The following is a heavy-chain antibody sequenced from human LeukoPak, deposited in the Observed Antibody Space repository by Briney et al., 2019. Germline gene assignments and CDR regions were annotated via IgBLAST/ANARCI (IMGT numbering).Heavy chain of an antibody. Sequence: GSLRLSSTVSGFPFSSSAMHWVRQAPGKGLEWVANIKQDGSEKYYVDSVKGRFTISRDNAKNSLYLQMNSLRAEDTAVYYCARIGETDGDLLNWGQGTLVTVSS. D-gene: IGHD3-10*01. V-gene: IGHV3-7*01. CDR2: IKQDGSEK. CDR1: GFPFSSSA. CDR3: ARIGETDGDLLN. J-gene: IGHJ4*02.